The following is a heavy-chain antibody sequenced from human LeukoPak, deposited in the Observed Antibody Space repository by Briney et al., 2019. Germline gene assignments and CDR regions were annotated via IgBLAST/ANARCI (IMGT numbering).Heavy chain of an antibody. Sequence: GGSLRLSCAASGFTFSSYGMHWVRQAPGKGLEWVAVISYDGSNKYYADSVKGRFTISRDNSKNTLYLQMNSLRAEDTAVYYCAKALGGSGSYWAPFDYWGQGTLVTVTS. CDR1: GFTFSSYG. V-gene: IGHV3-30*18. CDR3: AKALGGSGSYWAPFDY. D-gene: IGHD1-26*01. J-gene: IGHJ4*02. CDR2: ISYDGSNK.